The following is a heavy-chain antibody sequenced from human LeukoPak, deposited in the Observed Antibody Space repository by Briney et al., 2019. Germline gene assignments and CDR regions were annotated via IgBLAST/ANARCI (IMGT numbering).Heavy chain of an antibody. V-gene: IGHV3-23*01. J-gene: IGHJ4*02. CDR3: VKEHSPPPYCSGGSCYFEY. CDR2: ISGSGGTT. D-gene: IGHD2-15*01. Sequence: GGSLRLSCAAYGFSGNAMSWVRQAPGRGLEWFSVISGSGGTTYYSDSVRGRFIVSRDKSKNTVYLQMNCLRAEDTALYFCVKEHSPPPYCSGGSCYFEYWGRGTLVTVSS. CDR1: GFSGNA.